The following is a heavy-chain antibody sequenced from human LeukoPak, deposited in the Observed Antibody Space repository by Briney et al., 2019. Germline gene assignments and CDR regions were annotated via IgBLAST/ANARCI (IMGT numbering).Heavy chain of an antibody. Sequence: GGSLRLSCAASGFTFSSYGKYWVRQAPGKGLEWVAVIWYDGSNKYYADSVKGRFTISRDNSKNTLYLQMNSLRAEDTAVYYCAGSIAVAGTIDYWGQGTLVTVSS. CDR3: AGSIAVAGTIDY. CDR2: IWYDGSNK. CDR1: GFTFSSYG. D-gene: IGHD6-19*01. J-gene: IGHJ4*02. V-gene: IGHV3-33*01.